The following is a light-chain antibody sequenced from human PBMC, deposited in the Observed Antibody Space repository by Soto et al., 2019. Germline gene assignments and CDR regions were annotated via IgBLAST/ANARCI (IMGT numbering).Light chain of an antibody. CDR2: EGS. Sequence: QFALTQPASVSGSPGQSITISCTGTNSDVGSYNLVSWYQQNPGKAPKLIIYEGSKRPSGISNRFSGSKSGNTASLTISGLQAEYESEYYCCPYAEITTWVFVTGTKVTVL. CDR1: NSDVGSYNL. J-gene: IGLJ1*01. V-gene: IGLV2-23*01. CDR3: CPYAEITTWV.